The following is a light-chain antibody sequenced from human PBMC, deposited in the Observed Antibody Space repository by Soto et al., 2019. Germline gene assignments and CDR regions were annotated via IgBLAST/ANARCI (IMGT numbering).Light chain of an antibody. CDR3: QQYGRSPFT. CDR1: KSVNSNY. V-gene: IGKV3-20*01. CDR2: GAS. J-gene: IGKJ5*01. Sequence: EIVLTQSPDSVSLSPGERPTLSCRASKSVNSNYLAWFQQHPGQPPRLLIFGASSRAIGIPDRFSGSGTETDFTLSITRLEPEDFGVYYCQQYGRSPFTFGQGTRLEIK.